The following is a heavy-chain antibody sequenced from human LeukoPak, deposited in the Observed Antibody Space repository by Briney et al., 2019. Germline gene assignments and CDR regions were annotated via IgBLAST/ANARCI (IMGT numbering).Heavy chain of an antibody. V-gene: IGHV3-7*01. CDR1: GFIFTDHW. Sequence: GGSLRLSCVASGFIFTDHWMSWVRQAPGKGLDWVANIKEDESAKFYADSVRGRFTISRDNAKNSVYLEMNNLRVEDTAVYYCARAVDVADYWGRGTLVTLSS. J-gene: IGHJ4*02. D-gene: IGHD3-16*01. CDR3: ARAVDVADY. CDR2: IKEDESAK.